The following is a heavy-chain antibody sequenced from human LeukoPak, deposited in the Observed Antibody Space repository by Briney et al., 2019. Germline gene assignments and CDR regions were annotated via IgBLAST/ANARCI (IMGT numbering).Heavy chain of an antibody. D-gene: IGHD3-10*01. V-gene: IGHV4-59*12. CDR3: AKDGTRPYYGSGSYYNYFEN. CDR2: IYNTGRT. Sequence: SETLSLTCTVSGGSISSYYWSWIRQPPGKGLEWIGYIYNTGRTNYNPSLKSRVTMSVDTSKNQFSLKLSSVTAADTAVYYCAKDGTRPYYGSGSYYNYFENWGQGTLVTVSS. CDR1: GGSISSYY. J-gene: IGHJ4*02.